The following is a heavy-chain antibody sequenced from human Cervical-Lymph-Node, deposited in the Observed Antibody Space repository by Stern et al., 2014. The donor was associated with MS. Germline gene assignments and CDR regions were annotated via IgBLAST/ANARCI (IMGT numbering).Heavy chain of an antibody. J-gene: IGHJ5*02. CDR1: GGTFSKFP. CDR2: IFPFVGNP. V-gene: IGHV1-69*01. CDR3: ALSSETSDRWYSLGYDL. Sequence: DQLVESGAEVTKPGSSVKVSCKASGGTFSKFPSSWVRQAPGQGLEWMGGIFPFVGNPTYAQEVRGRVTSTADVSPSTGYMELSSLRSDDTAVYYCALSSETSDRWYSLGYDLWGQGTLVTVSS. D-gene: IGHD6-13*01.